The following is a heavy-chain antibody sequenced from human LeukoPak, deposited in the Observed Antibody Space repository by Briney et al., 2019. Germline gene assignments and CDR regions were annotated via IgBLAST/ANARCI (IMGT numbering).Heavy chain of an antibody. CDR1: GYTFTSYY. J-gene: IGHJ3*02. V-gene: IGHV1-46*01. CDR2: INPTGGST. D-gene: IGHD4-23*01. Sequence: GASVKVSCKASGYTFTSYYLHWVRQAPGQGLDWMGIINPTGGSTRNAQKFQGRVTMTRDASTSTVYLELISLRSEDTAVYYCARGRVGNSDVFDIWGQGTMVTVSS. CDR3: ARGRVGNSDVFDI.